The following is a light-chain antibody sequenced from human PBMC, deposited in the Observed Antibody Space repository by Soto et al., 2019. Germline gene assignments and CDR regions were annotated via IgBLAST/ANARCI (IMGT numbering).Light chain of an antibody. V-gene: IGLV2-8*01. CDR2: EVS. Sequence: QSVLTQPPSASGSPGQSVTISCTGSSSDVGGYNYVSWYQQHPGKAPKLMIYEVSKRPSGVPDRLCGSKSGNTASLTVSGLQAECVADYYCSSYGGSNTVVFGGGTKRTVL. J-gene: IGLJ2*01. CDR3: SSYGGSNTVV. CDR1: SSDVGGYNY.